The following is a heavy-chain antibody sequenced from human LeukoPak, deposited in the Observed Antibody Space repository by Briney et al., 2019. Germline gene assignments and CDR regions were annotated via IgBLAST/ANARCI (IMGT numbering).Heavy chain of an antibody. CDR1: GYTFTGYY. CDR2: INPNSGGT. V-gene: IGHV1-2*02. D-gene: IGHD6-13*01. Sequence: ASVKVSCKASGYTFTGYYMHWVRQAPGQGLEWMRWINPNSGGTNYAQKFQGRVTMTRDTSTSTAYMELSRLRSDDTAVYYCAIRADSSSWYYYYYGMDVWGQETTVTVSS. CDR3: AIRADSSSWYYYYYGMDV. J-gene: IGHJ6*02.